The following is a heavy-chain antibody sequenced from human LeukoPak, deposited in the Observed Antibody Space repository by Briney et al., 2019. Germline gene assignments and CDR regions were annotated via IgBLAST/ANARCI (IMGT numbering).Heavy chain of an antibody. D-gene: IGHD2-15*01. CDR2: IYYSGST. V-gene: IGHV4-59*01. Sequence: SETLSLTCTVSGGSISNYYWSWIRQPPGKGLEWIGYIYYSGSTNYNPSLKSRVTISVDTSKNQFSLKLSSVTAADTAVYYCARDCSGGSCYYYGMDVWGQGTTVTVSS. CDR3: ARDCSGGSCYYYGMDV. J-gene: IGHJ6*02. CDR1: GGSISNYY.